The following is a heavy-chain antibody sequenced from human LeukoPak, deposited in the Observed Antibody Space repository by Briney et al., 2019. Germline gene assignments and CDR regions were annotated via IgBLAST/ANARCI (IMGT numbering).Heavy chain of an antibody. J-gene: IGHJ4*02. CDR3: ARVGDSITHYFNY. V-gene: IGHV4-39*01. Sequence: SETLSLTCIVSGGSISSTSYYWGWIRQSPGKGLEWIGSFYYSGSIYHNPSLKSRVTISVDTSKNQFSLKLTSVTAADTAVYYCARVGDSITHYFNYWGQGTLVTVSS. CDR2: FYYSGSI. CDR1: GGSISSTSYY. D-gene: IGHD6-13*01.